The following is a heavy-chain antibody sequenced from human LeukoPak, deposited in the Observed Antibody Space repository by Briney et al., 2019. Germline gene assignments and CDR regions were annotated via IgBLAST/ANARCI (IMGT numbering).Heavy chain of an antibody. V-gene: IGHV1-46*01. Sequence: GASVKVSCKASGYAFTRHYMHWVRQAPGQGLECMGLINPSGSSTIYAQKFQGRVTMTRDTSTSTAYMELRSLRSDDTAVYYCARDFKLERRLFDYWGQGTLVTVSS. D-gene: IGHD1-1*01. J-gene: IGHJ4*02. CDR2: INPSGSST. CDR3: ARDFKLERRLFDY. CDR1: GYAFTRHY.